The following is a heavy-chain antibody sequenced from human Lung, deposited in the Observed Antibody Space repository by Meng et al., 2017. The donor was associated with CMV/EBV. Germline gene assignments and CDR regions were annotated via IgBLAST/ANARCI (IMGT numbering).Heavy chain of an antibody. CDR3: AKDGRGYSYGYGMDV. D-gene: IGHD5-18*01. Sequence: GESLKISCAASGFTFSSYGMHWVRQAPGKGLEWVAFIRYDGSYKYYADSVKGRFTISRDNSKNTLYLQMNSLRAEDTAVYYCAKDGRGYSYGYGMDVWGQGTTVXVSS. V-gene: IGHV3-30*02. J-gene: IGHJ6*02. CDR2: IRYDGSYK. CDR1: GFTFSSYG.